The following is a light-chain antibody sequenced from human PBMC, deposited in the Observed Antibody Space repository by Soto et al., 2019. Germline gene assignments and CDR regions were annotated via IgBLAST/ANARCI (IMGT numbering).Light chain of an antibody. CDR2: DAS. CDR1: QSVSSY. J-gene: IGKJ2*02. CDR3: QQRSNWPPSWT. V-gene: IGKV3-11*01. Sequence: EIVLTQSPATLSLSPGERATLSCRASQSVSSYLAWYYQKPGQAPRLLIFDASNRATGIPARFSGSGSGTDFTLTISRLEPEDFAVYYCQQRSNWPPSWTFGQGTKLEIK.